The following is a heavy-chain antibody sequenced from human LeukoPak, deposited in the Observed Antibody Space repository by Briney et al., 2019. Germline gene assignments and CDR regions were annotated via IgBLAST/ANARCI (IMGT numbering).Heavy chain of an antibody. J-gene: IGHJ4*02. CDR1: GFTVSTNY. V-gene: IGHV3-66*01. Sequence: GGSLRLSCAASGFTVSTNYVSWVRQAPGKGLEWVSVIYRGGGTAYADSVKDRFTISRDNFKNMVYLHMNSLRAEDTAVYYCARKVSSTSHQFDYWGQGTLVTVSS. CDR3: ARKVSSTSHQFDY. CDR2: IYRGGGT. D-gene: IGHD2-2*01.